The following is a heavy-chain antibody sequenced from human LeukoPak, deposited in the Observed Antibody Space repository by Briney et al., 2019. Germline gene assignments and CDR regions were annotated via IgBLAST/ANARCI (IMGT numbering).Heavy chain of an antibody. J-gene: IGHJ5*02. CDR1: GYTFTSYG. CDR3: ARDAYSRVRCFDP. V-gene: IGHV1-18*01. CDR2: ISAYNGNT. D-gene: IGHD3-22*01. Sequence: ASVKVSCKASGYTFTSYGISWVRQAPGQGLEWMGWISAYNGNTNYAQNFQGRVTMTTDTSTSTAYMELRSLRSDDTAVCYCARDAYSRVRCFDPWGQGTLVTVSS.